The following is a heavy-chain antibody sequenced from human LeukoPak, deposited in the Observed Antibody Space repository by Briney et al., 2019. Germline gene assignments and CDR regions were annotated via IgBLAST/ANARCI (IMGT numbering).Heavy chain of an antibody. Sequence: GGSLRLSCAASGFTFSSYSMNWVRQAPGKGLEWVSSISSSSYIYYADSVKGRFTISRDNAKNSLYLQMNSLRAEDTAVYYCAGSRGHHRAYYYYAMDVWGQGTTVTVSS. D-gene: IGHD3-10*01. CDR1: GFTFSSYS. V-gene: IGHV3-21*04. J-gene: IGHJ6*02. CDR3: AGSRGHHRAYYYYAMDV. CDR2: ISSSSYI.